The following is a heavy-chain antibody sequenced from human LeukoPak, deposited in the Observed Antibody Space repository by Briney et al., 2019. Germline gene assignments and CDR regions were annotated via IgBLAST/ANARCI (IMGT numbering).Heavy chain of an antibody. CDR2: IWYDGSDK. J-gene: IGHJ4*02. CDR1: GFTFSSYG. CDR3: ARGGFIVVVTAKGLD. V-gene: IGHV3-30*02. Sequence: GGSLRLSCAASGFTFSSYGMHWVRQAPGKGLEWVVIIWYDGSDKYYADSVKGRFTISRDNSKNTLYLQMNSLRAEDTAVYYCARGGFIVVVTAKGLDWGQGTLVTVSS. D-gene: IGHD2-21*02.